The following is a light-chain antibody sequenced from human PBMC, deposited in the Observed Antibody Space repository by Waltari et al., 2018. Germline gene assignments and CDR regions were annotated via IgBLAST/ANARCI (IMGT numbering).Light chain of an antibody. CDR3: QALGTGAWV. CDR1: ILGNKY. V-gene: IGLV3-1*01. Sequence: SYELTQPPSLSVSPGQTASITCSGDILGNKYASWYQQKPGQSPLLVIYQETKRPTEIPERFSGSKSANAATLTITGTQAMDEADYYCQALGTGAWVFGGGTKLTVL. CDR2: QET. J-gene: IGLJ3*02.